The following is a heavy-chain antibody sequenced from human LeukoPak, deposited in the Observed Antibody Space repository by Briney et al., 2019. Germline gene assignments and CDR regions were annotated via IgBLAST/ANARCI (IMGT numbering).Heavy chain of an antibody. CDR2: ISYSGST. CDR1: GGSISGYY. D-gene: IGHD1-14*01. V-gene: IGHV4-59*01. J-gene: IGHJ4*02. Sequence: SETLSLTCTVSGGSISGYYYNWIRQPPGKGLEWIGYISYSGSTNYNPSLKSRVTISVDTSKNQFSLKLRSVTAADTAVYYCARGRIIGPWGQGTLVTVSS. CDR3: ARGRIIGP.